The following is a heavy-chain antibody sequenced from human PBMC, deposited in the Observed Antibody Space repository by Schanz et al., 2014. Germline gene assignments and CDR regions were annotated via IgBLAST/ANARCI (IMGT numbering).Heavy chain of an antibody. V-gene: IGHV3-23*01. CDR2: ISGSGGST. CDR1: GFTFSSYA. J-gene: IGHJ4*03. Sequence: EVQLLESGGGLVQPGGSLRLSCAASGFTFSSYAMSWVRQAPGKGLEWVSGISGSGGSTYYADSVKGRFTISRDNSKNTLYLQMNSLRAEDTAVYYCAKDLLYGAPMPLNHLDYWGQGTTVTVSS. D-gene: IGHD2-2*01. CDR3: AKDLLYGAPMPLNHLDY.